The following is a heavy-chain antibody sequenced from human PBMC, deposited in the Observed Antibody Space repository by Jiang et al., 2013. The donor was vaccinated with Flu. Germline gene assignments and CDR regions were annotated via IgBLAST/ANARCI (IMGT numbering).Heavy chain of an antibody. V-gene: IGHV3-23*01. CDR2: ISGSGGIT. J-gene: IGHJ4*01. CDR1: GFTFSSYA. Sequence: EVQLLESGGGLVQPGGSLRLSCAASGFTFSSYAMSWVRQAPGKGLEWVSGISGSGGITYYADSVKGRFTISGDNSKNTLYLQMNSLRAEDTAEYYCAKGFKTYYYDSSGYYYFDYWARNLVTVSS. CDR3: AKGFKTYYYDSSGYYYFDY. D-gene: IGHD3-22*01.